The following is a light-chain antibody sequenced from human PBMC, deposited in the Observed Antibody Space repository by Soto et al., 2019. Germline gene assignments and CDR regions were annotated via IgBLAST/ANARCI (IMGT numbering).Light chain of an antibody. CDR2: KAS. CDR1: ESIRTW. Sequence: DIQMTQSPSTLSASVGDRVTITCRASESIRTWLAWYQQKPGKAPKLLIYKASTLESGVPSSFSGSGSGTEFTLTISSLQPDDFATYYCQQYNSYSYTFGQGTKLEIK. CDR3: QQYNSYSYT. V-gene: IGKV1-5*03. J-gene: IGKJ2*01.